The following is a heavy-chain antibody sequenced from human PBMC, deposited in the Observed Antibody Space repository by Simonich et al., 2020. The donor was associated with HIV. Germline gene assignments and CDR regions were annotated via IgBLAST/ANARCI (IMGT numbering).Heavy chain of an antibody. CDR2: IKSKTMGGTT. CDR3: TLHTTCDY. CDR1: GLTFSNAW. Sequence: EVQLVVSGGGLVKLGGSLRLSCAASGLTFSNAWLSWVRQAPGKGLEWVGRIKSKTMGGTTDYAAPVKGRFTISTDDSKNTLYLQMYSLKTEDTAVYYSTLHTTCDYWGQVTLVTVSS. D-gene: IGHD1-26*01. V-gene: IGHV3-15*01. J-gene: IGHJ4*02.